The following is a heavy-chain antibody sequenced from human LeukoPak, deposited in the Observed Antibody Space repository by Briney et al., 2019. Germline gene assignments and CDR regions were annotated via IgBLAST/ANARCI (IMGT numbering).Heavy chain of an antibody. J-gene: IGHJ6*03. Sequence: GGSLRLSCAASGFTFSSYWMSWVRQAPGKGLEWVANIKQDGSEKYYVDSVKGRFTISRDNAKNSLYLQMNSLRAEDTAVYYCARNAWQQPNYYYYYMDVWGKGTTVTVSS. CDR3: ARNAWQQPNYYYYYMDV. V-gene: IGHV3-7*01. D-gene: IGHD6-13*01. CDR1: GFTFSSYW. CDR2: IKQDGSEK.